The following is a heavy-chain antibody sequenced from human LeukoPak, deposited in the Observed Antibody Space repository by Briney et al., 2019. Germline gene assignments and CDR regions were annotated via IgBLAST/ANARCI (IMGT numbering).Heavy chain of an antibody. CDR3: ARIFSSSSPNGEPV. Sequence: ASVKVSCKASGYTFTSYGISWVRQAPGQGLEWMGWISAYNGNTNYAQKLQGRVTMTTDTSTSTAYMELRSLRSDDTAVYYCARIFSSSSPNGEPVWGQGTLVTVSS. V-gene: IGHV1-18*01. D-gene: IGHD6-13*01. CDR2: ISAYNGNT. CDR1: GYTFTSYG. J-gene: IGHJ4*02.